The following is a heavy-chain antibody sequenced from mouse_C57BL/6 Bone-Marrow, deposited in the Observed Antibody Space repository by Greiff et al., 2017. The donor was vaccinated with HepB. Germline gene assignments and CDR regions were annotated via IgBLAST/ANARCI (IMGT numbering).Heavy chain of an antibody. V-gene: IGHV1-62-2*01. CDR2: FYPGSGSI. D-gene: IGHD2-3*01. CDR3: ARHEDRGWLQGSWFAY. J-gene: IGHJ3*01. CDR1: GYTFTEYT. Sequence: VKLEESGAELVKPGASVKLSCKASGYTFTEYTIHWVKQRSGQGLEWIGWFYPGSGSIKYNEKFKDKATLTADKSSSTVYMELSRLTSEDSAVYFCARHEDRGWLQGSWFAYWGQGTLVTVSA.